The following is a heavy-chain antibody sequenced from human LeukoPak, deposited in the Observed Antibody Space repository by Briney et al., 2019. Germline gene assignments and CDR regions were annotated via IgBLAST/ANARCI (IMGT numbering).Heavy chain of an antibody. V-gene: IGHV4-61*02. CDR1: GGSISSGSYY. CDR3: AREEHCSSTSCYLGLAYYYYMDV. J-gene: IGHJ6*03. Sequence: KPSQTLSLTCTVSGGSISSGSYYWSWIRQPAGKGLEWIGRIYTSGSTNYNPSLKSRVTISVDTSKSQFSLKLSSVTAADTAVYYCAREEHCSSTSCYLGLAYYYYMDVWGKGTTVTVSS. D-gene: IGHD2-2*01. CDR2: IYTSGST.